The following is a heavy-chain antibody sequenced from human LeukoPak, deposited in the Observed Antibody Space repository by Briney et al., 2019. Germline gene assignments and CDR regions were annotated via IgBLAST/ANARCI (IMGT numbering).Heavy chain of an antibody. D-gene: IGHD3-16*01. V-gene: IGHV4-34*01. J-gene: IGHJ5*02. CDR1: GGSFSGYY. CDR3: ARVSSARIMITFGGAARNWFDP. Sequence: SETLSLTCAVYGGSFSGYYGSWIRQPPGKGLEWIGEINHSGSTNYNPSLKSRVTISVDTSKNQFSLKLSSVTAADTAVYYCARVSSARIMITFGGAARNWFDPWGQGTLVTVSS. CDR2: INHSGST.